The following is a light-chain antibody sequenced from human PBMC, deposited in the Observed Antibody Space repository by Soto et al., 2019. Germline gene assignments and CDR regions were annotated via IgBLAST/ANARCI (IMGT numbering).Light chain of an antibody. J-gene: IGKJ1*01. CDR3: QQYGSSPPWT. CDR2: GAS. V-gene: IGKV3-20*01. CDR1: QSVSSSY. Sequence: EIAMTQSPATLSVSPGERATLSCRASQSVSSSYLAWYQQKPGQAPRLLIYGASSRATGIPDRFSGSGSGTDFTLTISRLEPEDFAVYYCQQYGSSPPWTFGQGTKVDIK.